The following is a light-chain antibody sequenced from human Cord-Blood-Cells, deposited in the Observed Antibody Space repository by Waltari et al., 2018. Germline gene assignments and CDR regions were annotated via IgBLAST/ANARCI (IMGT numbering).Light chain of an antibody. CDR2: AAS. CDR1: QSISSY. Sequence: IQMTKAPSSLSASAGDRGPITCRASQSISSYLNWYQQKPGKAPKLLIYAASNWQSGVPSRFSGSGSGTDFTLTISSLQPEDFATYYCQQSYSTPYTFGQGTKLEIK. V-gene: IGKV1-39*01. J-gene: IGKJ2*01. CDR3: QQSYSTPYT.